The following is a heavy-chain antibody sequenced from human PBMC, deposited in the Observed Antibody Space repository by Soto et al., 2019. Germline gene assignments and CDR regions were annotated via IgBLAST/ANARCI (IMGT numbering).Heavy chain of an antibody. CDR3: ARAPTEAGDCYAFDY. D-gene: IGHD2-21*02. J-gene: IGHJ4*02. V-gene: IGHV1-69*13. CDR1: GGTFSSYA. Sequence: ASVKVSCKASGGTFSSYAISWVRRAPGQGLEWMGGIIPIFGTANYAQKFQGRVTITADESTSTAYMELSSLRADDRVVYYCARAPTEAGDCYAFDYGGQGTLLTVPQ. CDR2: IIPIFGTA.